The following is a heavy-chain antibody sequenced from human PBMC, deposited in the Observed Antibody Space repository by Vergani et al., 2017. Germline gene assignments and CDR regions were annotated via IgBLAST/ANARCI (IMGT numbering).Heavy chain of an antibody. CDR1: GFTFTAHG. Sequence: EVQLLESGGGSAQPGESLRLSCVASGFTFTAHGLNWVRQAPGKGLEWVSGISGQNFRPPYADSVKGRFTISRDDSKNRLYLQMNSLRAEDTAVYYCARDRMSIAAPPPGYYFDYWGQGTLVTVSS. CDR3: ARDRMSIAAPPPGYYFDY. J-gene: IGHJ4*02. V-gene: IGHV3-23*01. CDR2: ISGQNFRP. D-gene: IGHD6-6*01.